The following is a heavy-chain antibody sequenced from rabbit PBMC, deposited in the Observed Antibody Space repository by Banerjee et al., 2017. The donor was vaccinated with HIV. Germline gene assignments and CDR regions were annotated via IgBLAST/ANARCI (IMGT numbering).Heavy chain of an antibody. V-gene: IGHV1S45*01. Sequence: QEQLVESGGGLVQPEGSLTLSCKASGFTISTYGVSWVRQAPGKGLEWIACIYGASSSSTWYASWAKGRFTISKTSSTTVTLQMTSLTAADTATYFCARELINSGYDIKLWGPGTLVTVS. D-gene: IGHD1-1*01. CDR3: ARELINSGYDIKL. CDR1: GFTISTYG. CDR2: IYGASSSST. J-gene: IGHJ6*01.